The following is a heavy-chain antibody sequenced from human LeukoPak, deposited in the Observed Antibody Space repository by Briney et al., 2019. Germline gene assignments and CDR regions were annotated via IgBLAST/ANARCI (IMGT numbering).Heavy chain of an antibody. V-gene: IGHV3-7*01. D-gene: IGHD2-21*01. Sequence: GGSLRLSCEASGFIFSKYWMTWVRQAPGKGLEWVANIKRDGSAIHYVDSVKGRFTIPRDNAKNSLYLQMDSLRAEDTAVYYCARDFNPSCGDNCYIDAFDIWSQGTMVTVSS. CDR1: GFIFSKYW. CDR3: ARDFNPSCGDNCYIDAFDI. CDR2: IKRDGSAI. J-gene: IGHJ3*02.